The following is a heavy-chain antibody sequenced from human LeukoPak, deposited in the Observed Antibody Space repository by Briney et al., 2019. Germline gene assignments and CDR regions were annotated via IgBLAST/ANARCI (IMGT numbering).Heavy chain of an antibody. V-gene: IGHV4-34*01. CDR3: ARWPRERNRITVTNYYNYMDV. CDR2: INHNGNT. CDR1: GVSFSGYY. Sequence: SETLSLTCTVYGVSFSGYYWSWIRQPPGKGLEWIGEINHNGNTNYNPSLKSRVTISVDTSKNQFSLKVSSVTAADSAVYYCARWPRERNRITVTNYYNYMDVWGRGTTVTVSS. D-gene: IGHD4-11*01. J-gene: IGHJ6*03.